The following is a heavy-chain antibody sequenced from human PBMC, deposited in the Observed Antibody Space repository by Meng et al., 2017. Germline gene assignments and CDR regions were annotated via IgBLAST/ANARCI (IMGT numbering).Heavy chain of an antibody. CDR3: ARNYGDYFPDY. V-gene: IGHV1-2*06. Sequence: ASVNVSCKASGYTFTGYYMHWVRQAPGQGLEWMGRINPNSGGTNYAQKLQGRDTMTRETSISTAYMELSRLRSDDTAVYYCARNYGDYFPDYWGQGTLVTVSS. D-gene: IGHD4-17*01. J-gene: IGHJ4*01. CDR2: INPNSGGT. CDR1: GYTFTGYY.